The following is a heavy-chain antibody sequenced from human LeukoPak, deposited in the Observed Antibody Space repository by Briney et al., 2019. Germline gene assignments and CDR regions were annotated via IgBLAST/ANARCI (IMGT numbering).Heavy chain of an antibody. V-gene: IGHV3-48*03. J-gene: IGHJ6*02. Sequence: GGSLRLFCAASGFTFSSYEMNWVRQAPGKGLEWVSYISSSGSTIYYADSVKGRFTISRDNAKNSLYLQMNSLRAEDTAVYYCARDQWYYGSGSYYYYYGMDVWGQGTTVTVSS. D-gene: IGHD3-10*01. CDR1: GFTFSSYE. CDR3: ARDQWYYGSGSYYYYYGMDV. CDR2: ISSSGSTI.